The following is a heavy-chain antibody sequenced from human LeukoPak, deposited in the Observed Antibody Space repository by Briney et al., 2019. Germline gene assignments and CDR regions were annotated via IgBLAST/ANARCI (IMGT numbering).Heavy chain of an antibody. CDR1: GGTFSSYA. J-gene: IGHJ5*02. Sequence: GASVKVSCKASGGTFSSYAISWVRQAPGQGLEWMGGIIPIFGTANYAQKFQGRVTITADKSTSTAYMELSSLRSEDTAVYYCARVGWYSSSWYPRWFGPWGQGTLVTVSS. CDR3: ARVGWYSSSWYPRWFGP. D-gene: IGHD6-13*01. CDR2: IIPIFGTA. V-gene: IGHV1-69*06.